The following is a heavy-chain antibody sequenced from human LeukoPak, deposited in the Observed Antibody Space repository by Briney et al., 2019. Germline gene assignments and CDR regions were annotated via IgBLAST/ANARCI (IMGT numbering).Heavy chain of an antibody. V-gene: IGHV4-59*01. J-gene: IGHJ4*02. CDR1: GVSISGYY. D-gene: IGHD1-26*01. Sequence: PSETLSLTCTVSGVSISGYYWSWIRLPPGKGLEWIGYVFHSGSTNYNPSPKSRVTISVDTSKNQFSLKVTSVIAADTAVYFCARFPYSGISHYFDYWGQGALVTVSS. CDR2: VFHSGST. CDR3: ARFPYSGISHYFDY.